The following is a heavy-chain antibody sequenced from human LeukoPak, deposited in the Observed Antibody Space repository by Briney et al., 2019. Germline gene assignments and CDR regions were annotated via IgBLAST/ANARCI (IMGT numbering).Heavy chain of an antibody. Sequence: ASVKVSCKASGYTFTVYYIHWVRQAPGQGLEWMGWINPDSGGTNYAQKFQGRVTMTRDTSIRTAYMELSRLRSDDTAVYYCARVLFYSSGNKSNRVDYWGQGTLVTVSS. D-gene: IGHD6-19*01. V-gene: IGHV1-2*02. CDR1: GYTFTVYY. CDR3: ARVLFYSSGNKSNRVDY. CDR2: INPDSGGT. J-gene: IGHJ4*02.